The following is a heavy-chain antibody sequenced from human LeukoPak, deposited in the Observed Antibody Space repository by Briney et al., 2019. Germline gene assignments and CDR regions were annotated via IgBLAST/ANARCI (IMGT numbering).Heavy chain of an antibody. J-gene: IGHJ6*03. V-gene: IGHV4-38-2*02. CDR1: GSSINSADY. CDR3: ARAVERYNFWSGYYRTDYYYYMDV. D-gene: IGHD3-3*01. CDR2: IFHSGRA. Sequence: SETLSLTCTVSGSSINSADYWGWIRQPPGKGLEYIGSIFHSGRAYYNLSLESRITISMDTSKNQFSLKLDSVTAADTAVYYCARAVERYNFWSGYYRTDYYYYMDVWGKGTTVTVSS.